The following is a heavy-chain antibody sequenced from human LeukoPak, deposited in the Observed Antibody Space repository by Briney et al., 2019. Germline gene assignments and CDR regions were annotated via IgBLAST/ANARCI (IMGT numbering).Heavy chain of an antibody. CDR3: ARLAVVGNK. V-gene: IGHV4-59*11. D-gene: IGHD6-19*01. J-gene: IGHJ4*02. Sequence: SETLSLTCTVSGDSISGHYWNWIRQPPGKGLEWIGYVYNSGRTNYNPSLKSRVTISADTPKNQFSLKLNSVTAADTAVYYCARLAVVGNKWGQGTLVTVPS. CDR2: VYNSGRT. CDR1: GDSISGHY.